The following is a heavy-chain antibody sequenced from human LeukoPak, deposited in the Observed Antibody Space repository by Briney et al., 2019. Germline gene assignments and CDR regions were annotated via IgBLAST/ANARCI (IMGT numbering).Heavy chain of an antibody. CDR3: ARAGFKGYYDSSGYFEYFQH. D-gene: IGHD3-22*01. Sequence: PSETLSLTCTVSGGSISSSSYYWGWIRQPPGKGLEWIGSIYYSGSTYYNPSLKSRVTISVDTSKNQFSLKLSSVTAADTAVYYCARAGFKGYYDSSGYFEYFQHWGQGTLVTVSS. CDR2: IYYSGST. V-gene: IGHV4-39*07. CDR1: GGSISSSSYY. J-gene: IGHJ1*01.